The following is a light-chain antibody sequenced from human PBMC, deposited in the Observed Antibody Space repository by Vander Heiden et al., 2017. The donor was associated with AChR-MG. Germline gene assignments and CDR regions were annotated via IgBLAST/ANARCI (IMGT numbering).Light chain of an antibody. CDR1: SGHSSYA. CDR3: QTWGTGGAV. V-gene: IGLV4-69*01. CDR2: LNSDGSH. J-gene: IGLJ7*01. Sequence: QLALTQSPSASASLGASVKPTCTLSSGHSSYAIAWHQQQPEKGPRYLMKLNSDGSHSKGDGIPDRFSGSSSGAERYLTISSLQSEDEADYYCQTWGTGGAVFGGGTQLTVL.